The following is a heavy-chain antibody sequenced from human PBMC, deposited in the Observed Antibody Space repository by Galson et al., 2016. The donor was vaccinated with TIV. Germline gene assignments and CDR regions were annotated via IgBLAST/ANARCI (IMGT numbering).Heavy chain of an antibody. CDR2: ITHSGST. J-gene: IGHJ4*02. CDR3: VRGGPFSGYAEIRWFTDHFDY. V-gene: IGHV4-34*01. D-gene: IGHD6-25*01. CDR1: GGFFSDYY. Sequence: PLSLTCGVSGGFFSDYYWSWIRQSPGKGLEWIGEITHSGSTHCNPSLKTRLTISVDVAKSQFFLELKSVTAADTAIYYCVRGGPFSGYAEIRWFTDHFDYWSQGGLSPSAQ.